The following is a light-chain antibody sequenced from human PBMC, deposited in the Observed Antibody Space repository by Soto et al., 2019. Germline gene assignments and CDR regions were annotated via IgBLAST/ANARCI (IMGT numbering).Light chain of an antibody. CDR2: AAS. J-gene: IGKJ1*01. CDR1: QSISSW. CDR3: QQLNSYLTWT. V-gene: IGKV1-5*01. Sequence: DIQMTQSPSTLSASVGDRVTITCRASQSISSWLAWYQQKPGKAPKLLIYAASTLQSGVPSRFSGSGSGTEFTLTISSLQPEDFATYYCQQLNSYLTWTFGQGTKVDIK.